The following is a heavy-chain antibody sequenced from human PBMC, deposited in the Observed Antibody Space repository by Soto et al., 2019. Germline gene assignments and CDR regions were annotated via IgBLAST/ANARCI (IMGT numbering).Heavy chain of an antibody. CDR2: IYYSGST. Sequence: QVQLQESGPGLVKPSQTLSLTCTVSGGSISSGGYYWSWIRQHPGKGLEWIGYIYYSGSTYYSPSLKSRVTISVDTSKNQFSLKLSSVTAADTAVYYCARLFYSGSYCHFDYWGQGTLVTVSS. V-gene: IGHV4-31*03. D-gene: IGHD1-26*01. CDR3: ARLFYSGSYCHFDY. J-gene: IGHJ4*02. CDR1: GGSISSGGYY.